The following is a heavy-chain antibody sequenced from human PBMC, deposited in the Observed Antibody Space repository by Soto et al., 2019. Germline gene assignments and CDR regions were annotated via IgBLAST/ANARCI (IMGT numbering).Heavy chain of an antibody. D-gene: IGHD3-10*01. CDR1: GFTFSSHA. J-gene: IGHJ4*02. V-gene: IGHV3-23*01. CDR2: VSASGGST. Sequence: EVQLLESGGGLVQPGGSLRLSCVATGFTFSSHAMSWVRQTPGKGLEWVSTVSASGGSTYYEDSVKGRFTISRDNSRNTVYLQMNSLRGEDTATYYCAKKPDRYGSGSYFFDYWGQGTLVSVSS. CDR3: AKKPDRYGSGSYFFDY.